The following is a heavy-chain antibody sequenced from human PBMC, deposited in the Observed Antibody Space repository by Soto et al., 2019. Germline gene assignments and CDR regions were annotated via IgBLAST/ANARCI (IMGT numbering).Heavy chain of an antibody. Sequence: GGSLRLSCAASGFTLSSYWMSWVRQAPGKGLEWVANIKQDGSEKYYVDSVKGRFTISRDNAKNSLYLQMNSLRAEDTAVYYCARSSTSPSWSAFDIWGQGTMVTVSS. CDR1: GFTLSSYW. D-gene: IGHD2-2*01. J-gene: IGHJ3*02. CDR2: IKQDGSEK. V-gene: IGHV3-7*03. CDR3: ARSSTSPSWSAFDI.